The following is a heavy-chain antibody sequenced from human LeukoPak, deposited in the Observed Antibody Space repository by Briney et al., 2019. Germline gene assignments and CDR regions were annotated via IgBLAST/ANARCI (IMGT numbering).Heavy chain of an antibody. Sequence: GGSLRLSCAASGFTFSNAWMSWVRQAPGKGLEWVGRIKSKTDGGTTDYAAPVKGRITISRDDSKNTLYLQMNSLKTEDTAVYYCTTLGSSWYGVDYWGQGTLVTVPS. CDR3: TTLGSSWYGVDY. J-gene: IGHJ4*02. CDR2: IKSKTDGGTT. V-gene: IGHV3-15*01. D-gene: IGHD6-13*01. CDR1: GFTFSNAW.